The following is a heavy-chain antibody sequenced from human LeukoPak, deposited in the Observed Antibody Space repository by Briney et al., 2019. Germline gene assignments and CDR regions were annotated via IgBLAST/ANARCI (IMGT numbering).Heavy chain of an antibody. V-gene: IGHV3-7*01. J-gene: IGHJ5*02. Sequence: PGGSLRLSCAASGFTFSNAWMSWVRQAPGKGLEWVANIKQDGSEKYYVDSVKGRFTISRDNAKNSLYLQMNSLRAEDTAVYYCARPIRGQPKNWFDPWGQGTLVTVSS. D-gene: IGHD3-16*01. CDR2: IKQDGSEK. CDR3: ARPIRGQPKNWFDP. CDR1: GFTFSNAW.